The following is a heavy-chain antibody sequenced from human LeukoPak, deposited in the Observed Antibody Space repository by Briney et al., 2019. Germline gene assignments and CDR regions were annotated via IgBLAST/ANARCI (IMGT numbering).Heavy chain of an antibody. CDR1: GGSFSGYY. J-gene: IGHJ5*02. CDR3: AREGPDYWFDP. Sequence: SETLSLTCAVYGGSFSGYYWSWIRQPPGKGLEWIGEINHSGSTNYNPSLKSRVTISVDTSKNQFSLKLSSVTAPDTAVYYCAREGPDYWFDPWGQGTLVTVSS. D-gene: IGHD1-14*01. V-gene: IGHV4-34*01. CDR2: INHSGST.